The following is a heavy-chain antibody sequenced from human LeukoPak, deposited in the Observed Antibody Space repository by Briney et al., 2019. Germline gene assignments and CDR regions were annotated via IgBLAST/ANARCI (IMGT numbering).Heavy chain of an antibody. J-gene: IGHJ4*02. CDR3: ARLNGGGNFDY. D-gene: IGHD4-23*01. CDR1: GFTFSDHY. Sequence: GGSLRLSCAASGFTFSDHYMSWIRQSPGKGLEWVSYISGSGSTIYYADSVRGRFTISRDNAKNSLYLQMNSLRAEDTAAYYCARLNGGGNFDYWGQGTLVTVS. V-gene: IGHV3-11*04. CDR2: ISGSGSTI.